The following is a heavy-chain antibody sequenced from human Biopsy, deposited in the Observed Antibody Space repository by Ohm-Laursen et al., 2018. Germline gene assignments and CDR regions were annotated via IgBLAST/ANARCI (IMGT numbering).Heavy chain of an antibody. CDR1: GFILTNYT. V-gene: IGHV3-21*06. D-gene: IGHD1-14*01. CDR2: ISRSTSHI. J-gene: IGHJ5*02. Sequence: GSLRLSCAASGFILTNYTINWVRQAPGKGLEWVSSISRSTSHILYAETLKGRFTSSRDNAKNSVYLQMNGLRVEDTAVYYCARGRSHLLPDHDWFDPWGQGTLVTVSS. CDR3: ARGRSHLLPDHDWFDP.